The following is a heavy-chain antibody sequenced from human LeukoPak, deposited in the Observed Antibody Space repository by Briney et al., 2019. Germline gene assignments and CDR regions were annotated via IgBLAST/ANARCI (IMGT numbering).Heavy chain of an antibody. J-gene: IGHJ4*02. Sequence: ASVKVSCKASGYSFTGYYIHWVRQAPGQGLEWMGWINPNSGGTNYAQKFQGRVTITTDESTSTAYMELSSLRSEDTAVYYCARDPTAGTYYFDYWGQGTLVTVSS. V-gene: IGHV1-2*02. CDR3: ARDPTAGTYYFDY. D-gene: IGHD1-1*01. CDR2: INPNSGGT. CDR1: GYSFTGYY.